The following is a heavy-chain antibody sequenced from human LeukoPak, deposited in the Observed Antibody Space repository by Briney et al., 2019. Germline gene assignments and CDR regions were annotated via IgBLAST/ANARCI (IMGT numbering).Heavy chain of an antibody. V-gene: IGHV3-30*02. CDR2: IRYDGSNK. Sequence: GGSLTLSCAACGFTFLSYGMLWVRHAPGRGLVWLTFIRYDGSNKFHADSVKGRFTISRDRSKNALSLQMNSVRAEHTAVYYRAKGSGYEHSYYYYFRDVWGKGTTVTISS. D-gene: IGHD5-12*01. J-gene: IGHJ6*03. CDR3: AKGSGYEHSYYYYFRDV. CDR1: GFTFLSYG.